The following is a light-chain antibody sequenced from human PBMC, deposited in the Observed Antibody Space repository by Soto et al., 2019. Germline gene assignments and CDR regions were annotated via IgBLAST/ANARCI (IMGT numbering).Light chain of an antibody. CDR1: QGIGDT. CDR3: QQYRT. J-gene: IGKJ1*01. CDR2: DTS. Sequence: EIVMTQSPATLSVSPGEGATLSCRASQGIGDTLSWYQQKPGQTPRLLIYDTSIRATGIPDRFSGSGSGTDFTLTISRLEPEDFAVYYCQQYRTFGQGTKVDIK. V-gene: IGKV3D-15*01.